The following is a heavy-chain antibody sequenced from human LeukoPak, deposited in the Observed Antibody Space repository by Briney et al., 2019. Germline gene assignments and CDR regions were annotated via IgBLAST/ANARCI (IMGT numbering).Heavy chain of an antibody. J-gene: IGHJ4*02. CDR2: SYYKSKWYN. CDR1: GDSISSNRGV. V-gene: IGHV6-1*01. CDR3: ARQYSGFDY. D-gene: IGHD5-18*01. Sequence: SQTLSLTCVISGDSISSNRGVWNLIRQSPSRGLEWLGRSYYKSKWYNDYAVSVKSRITINPDTSKNQFSLQLNSVTPEDTAVYYCARQYSGFDYWGQGTLVTVSS.